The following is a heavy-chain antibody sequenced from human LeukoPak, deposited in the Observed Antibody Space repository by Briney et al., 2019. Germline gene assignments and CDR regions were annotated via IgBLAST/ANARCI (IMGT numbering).Heavy chain of an antibody. CDR2: ISGVDSYT. CDR1: GFTFSTYE. CDR3: ARDAMCSGGSCYPDY. Sequence: PGGSLRLSCAASGFTFSTYEINWVRQAPGKGLEWVSFISGVDSYTRYADSVKGRFTISRDNARNSLSLQMNSLRAEDTAVYYCARDAMCSGGSCYPDYWGQGILVTVSS. J-gene: IGHJ4*02. V-gene: IGHV3-48*03. D-gene: IGHD2-15*01.